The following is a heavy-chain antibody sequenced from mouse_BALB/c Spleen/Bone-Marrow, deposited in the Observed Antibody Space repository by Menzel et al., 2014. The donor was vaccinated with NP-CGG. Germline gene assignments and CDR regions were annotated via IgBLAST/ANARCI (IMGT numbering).Heavy chain of an antibody. V-gene: IGHV1-7*01. CDR2: INPSTGYT. D-gene: IGHD2-4*01. CDR1: GYNFISYW. Sequence: VKLMESGAELAKPGASVKMSCKASGYNFISYWMHWVKQRPGQGLEWIGYINPSTGYTEYNQKFKGKATLTADKSSSKAYMQLSSLTSEDSAVYYCARNYDYDGGYYAMDYWGQGTSVTVSS. J-gene: IGHJ4*01. CDR3: ARNYDYDGGYYAMDY.